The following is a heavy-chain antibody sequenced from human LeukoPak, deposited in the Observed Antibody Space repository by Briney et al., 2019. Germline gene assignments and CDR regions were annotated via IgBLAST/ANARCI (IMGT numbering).Heavy chain of an antibody. CDR3: ARDYNFDY. CDR1: GFTFSSYE. J-gene: IGHJ4*02. V-gene: IGHV3-48*03. CDR2: ISSSGSAI. Sequence: GGCLRLSCAASGFTFSSYEMTWVRQAPGKGLEWISYISSSGSAIYYADSVKGRFTISRDNAKNSLYLQMNSLRAEDTAVYYCARDYNFDYWGQETLDTVSS.